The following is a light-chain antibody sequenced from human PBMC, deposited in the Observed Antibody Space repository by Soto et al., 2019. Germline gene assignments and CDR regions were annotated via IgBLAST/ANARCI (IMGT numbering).Light chain of an antibody. CDR3: CSDAGSSTP. Sequence: QSALTQPASVSGSPGQSITISCTGTSIDVGSYNLVSWYQQHPGKAPKLMIYEGSKRPSGVSNRFSGSKSCNRAALTIAVLQAEEEADYYCCSDAGSSTPFGGGTKLPVL. CDR2: EGS. V-gene: IGLV2-23*01. CDR1: SIDVGSYNL. J-gene: IGLJ3*02.